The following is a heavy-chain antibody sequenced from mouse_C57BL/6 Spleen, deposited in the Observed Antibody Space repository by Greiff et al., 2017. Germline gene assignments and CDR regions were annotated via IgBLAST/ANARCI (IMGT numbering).Heavy chain of an antibody. V-gene: IGHV1-82*01. CDR3: ARGGYYYFDY. D-gene: IGHD2-3*01. CDR1: GYAFSSSW. CDR2: IYPGDGDT. J-gene: IGHJ2*01. Sequence: VQLKESGPELVKPGASVKISCKASGYAFSSSWMNWVKQRPGKGLEWIGRIYPGDGDTNYNGKFKGKATLTADKSSSTAYMQLSSLTSEDSAVYFCARGGYYYFDYWGQGTTLTVSS.